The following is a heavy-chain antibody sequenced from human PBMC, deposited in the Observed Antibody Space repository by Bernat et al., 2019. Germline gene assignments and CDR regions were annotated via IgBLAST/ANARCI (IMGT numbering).Heavy chain of an antibody. CDR1: GWSFSGYY. V-gene: IGHV4-34*01. CDR2: INHSGST. CDR3: ARVQPTYCSSTSCYGPYFDY. J-gene: IGHJ4*02. Sequence: QVQLQQWGAGLLKPSETLSLTCAVYGWSFSGYYWSWIRQPPGKGLEWIGEINHSGSTNYNPSLKSRVTISVDTSKNQFSLKLSSVTAADTAVYYCARVQPTYCSSTSCYGPYFDYWGQGTLVTVSS. D-gene: IGHD2-2*01.